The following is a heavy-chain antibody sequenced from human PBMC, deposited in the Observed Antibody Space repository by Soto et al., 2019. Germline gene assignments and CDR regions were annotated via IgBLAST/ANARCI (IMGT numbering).Heavy chain of an antibody. CDR3: AKAGAKKKDANYYYYYGMDV. CDR2: INHSGST. CDR1: GGSFSGYY. V-gene: IGHV4-34*01. J-gene: IGHJ6*02. D-gene: IGHD1-26*01. Sequence: SETLSLTCAVYGGSFSGYYWSWIRQPPGKGLEWIGEINHSGSTNYNPSLKSRVTISVDTSKNQFSLKLSPVTPADTAVYYCAKAGAKKKDANYYYYYGMDVWGQGTTVTVSS.